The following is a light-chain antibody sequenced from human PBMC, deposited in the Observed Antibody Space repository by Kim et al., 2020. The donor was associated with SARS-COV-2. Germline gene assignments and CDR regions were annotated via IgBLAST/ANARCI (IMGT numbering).Light chain of an antibody. CDR1: QSVSSN. Sequence: MTQFPATLSVSPGERATLSCRASQSVSSNLAWYQQKPGQAPRLLIYGASTRATGIPARFSGSGSGTEFTLTISGLESEDFAVYYCQQYHDWPYTFGQGTKLEI. CDR3: QQYHDWPYT. J-gene: IGKJ2*01. V-gene: IGKV3-15*01. CDR2: GAS.